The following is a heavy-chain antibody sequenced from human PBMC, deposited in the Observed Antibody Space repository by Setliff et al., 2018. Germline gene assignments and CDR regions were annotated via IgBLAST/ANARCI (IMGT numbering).Heavy chain of an antibody. CDR3: SRLVRYCTSTSCQGASGAEF. D-gene: IGHD2-2*01. CDR1: GYTLSNSI. CDR2: ISAYTGNT. J-gene: IGHJ4*02. Sequence: ASVKVSCKASGYTLSNSILSWVRQAPGQGLEWVGWISAYTGNTKYAQKLQGRVTMTTDTSTSTAYLELRSLTSDDTAVYYCSRLVRYCTSTSCQGASGAEFWGQGTLVTVSS. V-gene: IGHV1-18*01.